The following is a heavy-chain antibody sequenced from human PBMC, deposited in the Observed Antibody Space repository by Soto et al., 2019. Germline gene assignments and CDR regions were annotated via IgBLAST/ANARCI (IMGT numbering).Heavy chain of an antibody. Sequence: PSETLSLTCTVSGGSISSGDYYWSWIRQPPGKGLEWIGYIYYSGSTYYNPSLKSRVTISVDTSKNQFSLKLSSVTAADTAVYYCARDVRFLAYGYGMDVWGQGTTVTVSS. V-gene: IGHV4-30-4*01. D-gene: IGHD3-3*01. CDR1: GGSISSGDYY. CDR2: IYYSGST. J-gene: IGHJ6*02. CDR3: ARDVRFLAYGYGMDV.